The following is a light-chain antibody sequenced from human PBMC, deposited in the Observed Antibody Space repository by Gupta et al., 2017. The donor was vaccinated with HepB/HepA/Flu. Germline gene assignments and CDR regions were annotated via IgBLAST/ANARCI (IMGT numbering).Light chain of an antibody. J-gene: IGKJ1*01. CDR2: GAS. CDR1: QSISSY. Sequence: DIQMTQSPSSLSASVRDRVTITCRASQSISSYLNWYQQKPGKVPKLLIFGASSLQSGVPSNFSGSGSGTDFTLTISSLQPEDFATYYCQQSYSTPWTFGQGTKVEIK. V-gene: IGKV1-39*01. CDR3: QQSYSTPWT.